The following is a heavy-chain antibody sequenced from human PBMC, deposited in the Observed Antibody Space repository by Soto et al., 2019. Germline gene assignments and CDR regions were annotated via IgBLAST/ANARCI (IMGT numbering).Heavy chain of an antibody. CDR1: GFTLGSYC. J-gene: IGHJ6*02. D-gene: IGHD1-26*01. CDR2: ITAATGTT. CDR3: AKAKGRSNFYYSGLDV. V-gene: IGHV3-23*01. Sequence: PWGSLRLCCAASGFTLGSYCMTWCRQAPGKGLECVSGITAATGTTYYADSVKGRFTISRDLSTNTLFLQMNSLRAADSAVYYCAKAKGRSNFYYSGLDVWGQGTAVTVSS.